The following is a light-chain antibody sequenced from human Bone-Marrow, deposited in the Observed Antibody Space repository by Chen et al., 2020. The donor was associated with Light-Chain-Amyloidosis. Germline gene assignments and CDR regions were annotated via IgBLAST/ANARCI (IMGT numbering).Light chain of an antibody. CDR3: QQYASSPWT. J-gene: IGKJ1*01. V-gene: IGKV3-11*01. CDR1: QSVSSY. CDR2: DAS. Sequence: ETVLTQSPATLSLSPGERATLSCRASQSVSSYLAWYQQKPGQAPRLLIYDASNRATGIPARFSGSGSGTDFTLTISRLEPEDFAVYYCQQYASSPWTFGQGTKVGMK.